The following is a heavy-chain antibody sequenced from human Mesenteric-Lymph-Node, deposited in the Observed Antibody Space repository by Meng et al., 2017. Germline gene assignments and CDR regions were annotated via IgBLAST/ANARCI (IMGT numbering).Heavy chain of an antibody. Sequence: GESLKISCAASGFTFSSYAMHWVRQAPGKGLEWVAVISYEGSNKYYADSVKGRFTISRDNSKNTLYLQMNSLRAEDTAMYYYAREIDYYDGSGNLYYFDYWGQGTLVTVSS. CDR1: GFTFSSYA. CDR2: ISYEGSNK. V-gene: IGHV3-30*04. D-gene: IGHD3-22*01. CDR3: AREIDYYDGSGNLYYFDY. J-gene: IGHJ4*02.